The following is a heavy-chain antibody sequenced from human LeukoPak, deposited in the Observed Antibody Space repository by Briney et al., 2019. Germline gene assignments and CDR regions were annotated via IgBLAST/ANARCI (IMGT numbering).Heavy chain of an antibody. CDR1: GGSISSYY. J-gene: IGHJ4*02. CDR3: ARRYDSSGMRGYFDY. V-gene: IGHV4-59*08. D-gene: IGHD3-22*01. Sequence: PSETLSLTCTVSGGSISSYYWSWIRQPPGKGLEWIGYIYYSGSTNYNPSLKSRVTISVDTSKNQFSLKLSSVTAADTAVYYCARRYDSSGMRGYFDYWGQGTLVTVSS. CDR2: IYYSGST.